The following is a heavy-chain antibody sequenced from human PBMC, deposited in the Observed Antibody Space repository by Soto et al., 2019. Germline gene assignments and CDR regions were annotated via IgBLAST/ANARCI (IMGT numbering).Heavy chain of an antibody. CDR2: INPNSGGT. V-gene: IGHV1-2*04. J-gene: IGHJ4*02. D-gene: IGHD1-26*01. Sequence: ASVKVSCKASGYTFTGYYMHWVRQAPGQGLEWMGWINPNSGGTNYAQKFQGWVTMTRDTSISTAYMELSRLRSDDTAVYYCARASKGAGWYFDYWGQGTLVTVSS. CDR3: ARASKGAGWYFDY. CDR1: GYTFTGYY.